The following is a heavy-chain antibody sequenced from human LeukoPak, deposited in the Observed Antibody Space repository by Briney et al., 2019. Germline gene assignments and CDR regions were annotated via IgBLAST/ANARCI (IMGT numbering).Heavy chain of an antibody. V-gene: IGHV4-34*01. CDR3: ASSSPSAY. CDR2: INHSGST. D-gene: IGHD6-6*01. J-gene: IGHJ4*02. CDR1: GGSFSVYY. Sequence: SETLSLTCAVYGGSFSVYYWIWIRQPPGKGLEWIGEINHSGSTNYNPSLKRRVTISVDTSKNQFSLKLSSVTAADTAVYYCASSSPSAYWGQGTLVTVSS.